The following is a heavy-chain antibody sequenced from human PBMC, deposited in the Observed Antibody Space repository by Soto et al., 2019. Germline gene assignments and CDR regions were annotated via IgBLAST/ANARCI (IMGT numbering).Heavy chain of an antibody. CDR3: ARDNYDIPAQHRFEP. Sequence: TRSLTCTVSGGSISSDCFCWSWLRQHPGKGLEWSGYIYYRGSTYYNPSLKRRVTISVDTSKNQFSLKLSSVTAADTAVYYCARDNYDIPAQHRFEPWGQGTRVTVPS. CDR2: IYYRGST. J-gene: IGHJ5*02. D-gene: IGHD3-9*01. CDR1: GGSISSDCFC. V-gene: IGHV4-31*02.